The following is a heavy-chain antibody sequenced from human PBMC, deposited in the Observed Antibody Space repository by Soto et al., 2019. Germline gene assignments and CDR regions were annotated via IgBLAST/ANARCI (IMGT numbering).Heavy chain of an antibody. CDR3: ARHKSYQLRKYYYYYYMDV. CDR1: GYSFTSYW. CDR2: IYPGDSDT. J-gene: IGHJ6*03. D-gene: IGHD2-2*01. V-gene: IGHV5-51*01. Sequence: EVQLVQSGAEVKKPGESLQISCKGSGYSFTSYWIGWVRQMPGKRLEWMVIIYPGDSDTRYSPSFEGQATISADKSISTAYLQWSSLKASDTAMYYCARHKSYQLRKYYYYYYMDVWGKGTTVTVSS.